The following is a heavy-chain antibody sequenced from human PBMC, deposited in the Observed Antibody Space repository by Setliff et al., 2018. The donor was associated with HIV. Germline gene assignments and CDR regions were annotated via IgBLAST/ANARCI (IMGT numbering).Heavy chain of an antibody. V-gene: IGHV4-34*01. CDR1: GGSFSGYY. Sequence: SETLSLTCAVYGGSFSGYYWSWIRQPPGKGLEWIGEINHSGSTNYNPSLKSRVTISADTSKNQFSLKLRSVTAADTAVYYCAREIYGGNSRPFDYWGQGTLVTAPQ. CDR3: AREIYGGNSRPFDY. CDR2: INHSGST. J-gene: IGHJ4*02. D-gene: IGHD4-17*01.